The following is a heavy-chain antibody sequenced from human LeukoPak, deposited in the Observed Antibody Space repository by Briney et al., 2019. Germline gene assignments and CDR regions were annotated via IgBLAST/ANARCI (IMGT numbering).Heavy chain of an antibody. CDR3: ARLSAVAGNWASDY. CDR1: GASISSYY. D-gene: IGHD6-19*01. V-gene: IGHV4-59*08. Sequence: SETLSLTCTVSGASISSYYWSWIRQPPGKGLEWIGYIYYSGSTSYNPSLKSRLTISVHTSKNQFSLKLSSVTAADTAVYYCARLSAVAGNWASDYWGQGTLVTVSS. J-gene: IGHJ4*02. CDR2: IYYSGST.